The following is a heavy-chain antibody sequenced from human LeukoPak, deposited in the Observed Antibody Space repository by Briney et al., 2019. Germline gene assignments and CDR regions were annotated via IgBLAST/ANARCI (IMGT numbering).Heavy chain of an antibody. CDR3: ARGGRRDGYSSPPCYFDY. V-gene: IGHV4-34*01. J-gene: IGHJ4*02. Sequence: SETLSLTCAVYGGSFSGYYWSWIRQPPGKGLEWIGEINHSGSTNYNPSLKSRVTISVDTSKNQFSLKLSSVTAADTAVYYCARGGRRDGYSSPPCYFDYWGQGTLVTVSS. CDR2: INHSGST. CDR1: GGSFSGYY. D-gene: IGHD5-24*01.